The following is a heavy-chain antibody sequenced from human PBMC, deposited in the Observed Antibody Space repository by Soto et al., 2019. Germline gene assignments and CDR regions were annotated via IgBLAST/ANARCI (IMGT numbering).Heavy chain of an antibody. Sequence: SETLSLTCAVYGGSFSGYYWSWIRQPPGKGQEWIGEINHSGSTNYNPSLKSRVTISVDTSKNQFSLKLSSVTAADTAVYYCARFNSVVDPYRSPHQSTRIDYWGQGTLVTVSS. J-gene: IGHJ4*02. V-gene: IGHV4-34*01. CDR2: INHSGST. CDR1: GGSFSGYY. D-gene: IGHD2-21*01. CDR3: ARFNSVVDPYRSPHQSTRIDY.